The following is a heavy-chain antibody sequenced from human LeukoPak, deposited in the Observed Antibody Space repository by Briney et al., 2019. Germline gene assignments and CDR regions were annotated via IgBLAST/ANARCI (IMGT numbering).Heavy chain of an antibody. CDR3: AIITGTTADAFDI. CDR1: GFTFSSYE. V-gene: IGHV3-48*03. D-gene: IGHD1-20*01. CDR2: ISSSGSTI. Sequence: RPGGSLRLSCAASGFTFSSYEMNWVRQAPGKGLEWVSYISSSGSTIYYADSVKGRFTISRDNAKNSLYLQMNSLRAEDTAVYYCAIITGTTADAFDIWGQGTMVTVSS. J-gene: IGHJ3*02.